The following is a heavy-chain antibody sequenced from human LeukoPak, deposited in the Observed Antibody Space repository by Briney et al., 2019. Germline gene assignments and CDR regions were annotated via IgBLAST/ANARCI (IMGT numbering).Heavy chain of an antibody. J-gene: IGHJ4*02. V-gene: IGHV4-34*01. Sequence: SETLSLTCAVYGGSFSGYYWSWIRQPPGKGLEWIGEINHSGSTNYNPSLKSRVTISVDTSKNQFSLKLSSVTAADTAVYYRARDVIAVAGVDYWGQGTLVTVSS. CDR2: INHSGST. D-gene: IGHD6-19*01. CDR3: ARDVIAVAGVDY. CDR1: GGSFSGYY.